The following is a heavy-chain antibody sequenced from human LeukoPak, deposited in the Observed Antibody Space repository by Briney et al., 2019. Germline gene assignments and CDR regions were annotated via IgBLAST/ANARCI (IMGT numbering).Heavy chain of an antibody. J-gene: IGHJ6*02. Sequence: EASVKVSCKASGYTFTDYYMHWVRQAPGQGLEWMGWMNPNSGGTKYAQRFRGRVTLTRDTSISTAYMELSRLRFDDTAVYYCARDIVGGMDVWGQGNMVTVSS. D-gene: IGHD2-21*01. CDR2: MNPNSGGT. CDR3: ARDIVGGMDV. CDR1: GYTFTDYY. V-gene: IGHV1-2*02.